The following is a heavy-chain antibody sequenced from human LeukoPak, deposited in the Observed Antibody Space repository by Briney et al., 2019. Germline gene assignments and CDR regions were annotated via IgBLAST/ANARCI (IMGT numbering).Heavy chain of an antibody. J-gene: IGHJ6*03. Sequence: PSETLSLTCTVSGGSISSYYWSWIRQPAGKGLEWIGRVYTSGGTNYNPSLKSRVTISIDTAKNQISLKVRSVTAADTAIYYCAGGHSGSSAKILYYYYMDVWGKGTTVTVSS. V-gene: IGHV4-4*07. CDR1: GGSISSYY. D-gene: IGHD1-26*01. CDR3: AGGHSGSSAKILYYYYMDV. CDR2: VYTSGGT.